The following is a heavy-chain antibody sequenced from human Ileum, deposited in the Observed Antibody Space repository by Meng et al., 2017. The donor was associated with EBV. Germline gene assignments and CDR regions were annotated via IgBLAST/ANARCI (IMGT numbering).Heavy chain of an antibody. Sequence: QGQLQESGPGLVKPSQTLSLPCTVSGGSISSGGYYWSWIRQHPGKGLEWIGYIHSSGSTYYNPSLRSRLTISVDTSKNQFSLKLSSVTAADTAVYYCARASYGSGSPLGESWFDPWGQGTLVTVSS. J-gene: IGHJ5*02. D-gene: IGHD3-10*01. V-gene: IGHV4-31*03. CDR2: IHSSGST. CDR1: GGSISSGGYY. CDR3: ARASYGSGSPLGESWFDP.